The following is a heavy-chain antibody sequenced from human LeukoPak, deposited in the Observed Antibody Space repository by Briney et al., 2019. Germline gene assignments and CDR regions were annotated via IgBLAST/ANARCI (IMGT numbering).Heavy chain of an antibody. J-gene: IGHJ3*02. CDR1: GFTFSSYG. CDR3: ARGRWEPFLDAFDI. CDR2: ISYNGTNK. Sequence: GRSLRLSCAASGFTFSSYGLHWVRQAPGKGLEWVALISYNGTNKYYADSVKGRFTISRDNSENTLFLQMNSLRAEDTAVYYCARGRWEPFLDAFDIWGQGTMVTVSS. D-gene: IGHD1-26*01. V-gene: IGHV3-30*03.